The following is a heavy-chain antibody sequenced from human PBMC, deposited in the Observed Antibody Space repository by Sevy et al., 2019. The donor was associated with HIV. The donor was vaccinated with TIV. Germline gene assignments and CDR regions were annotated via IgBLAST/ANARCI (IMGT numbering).Heavy chain of an antibody. CDR1: GFTVSSNY. D-gene: IGHD1-26*01. CDR2: IYSGGST. CDR3: ARDRSGSHPKNYYYGMDV. J-gene: IGHJ6*02. Sequence: GESLKISCAASGFTVSSNYMSWVRQAPGKGLEWVSVIYSGGSTYYADSVKGRFTISRDNSKNTLYLQMNSLRAEGTAVYYCARDRSGSHPKNYYYGMDVWGQGTTVTVSS. V-gene: IGHV3-53*01.